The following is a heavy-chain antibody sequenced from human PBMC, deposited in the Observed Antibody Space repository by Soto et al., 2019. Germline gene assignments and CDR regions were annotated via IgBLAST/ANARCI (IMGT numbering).Heavy chain of an antibody. CDR1: GYSINNNNW. V-gene: IGHV4-4*02. Sequence: PSETLSLTCDVSGYSINNNNWWSWVRQPPGGGLEWIGELHHGGSTNYNPSLESRVTFSVDISKNQFFLKLSSVTAADTAVYYCTKNSDYALGYWGQGTLVPVSS. D-gene: IGHD4-4*01. CDR3: TKNSDYALGY. CDR2: LHHGGST. J-gene: IGHJ4*02.